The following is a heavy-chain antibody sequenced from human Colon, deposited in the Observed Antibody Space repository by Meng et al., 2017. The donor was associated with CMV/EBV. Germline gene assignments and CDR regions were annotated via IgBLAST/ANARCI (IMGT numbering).Heavy chain of an antibody. D-gene: IGHD5-18*01. CDR1: VLMFSSAW. J-gene: IGHJ4*02. Sequence: VLMFSSAWVIWVRQAPGKGLGWVGRSKSNADGGTTDYAAAVKGRFTISRDDSKTTVYLQMNSLQAEDTAVYYCTSRPIQPGLKFDYWGQGTLVTVSS. CDR2: SKSNADGGTT. CDR3: TSRPIQPGLKFDY. V-gene: IGHV3-15*01.